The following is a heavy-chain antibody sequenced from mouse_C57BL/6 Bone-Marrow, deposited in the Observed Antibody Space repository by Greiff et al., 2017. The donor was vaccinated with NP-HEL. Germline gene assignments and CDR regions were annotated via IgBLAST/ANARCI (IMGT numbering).Heavy chain of an antibody. CDR1: GYSFTGYY. V-gene: IGHV1-42*01. J-gene: IGHJ3*01. D-gene: IGHD3-1*01. Sequence: VQLKESGPELVKPGASVKISCKASGYSFTGYYMNWVKQSPEKSLEWIGEINPSTGGTTYNQKFKAKATLTVDKSSSTAYMQLKSLTSADSAFYYCASWGTSYWGQATLVTVSA. CDR2: INPSTGGT. CDR3: ASWGTSY.